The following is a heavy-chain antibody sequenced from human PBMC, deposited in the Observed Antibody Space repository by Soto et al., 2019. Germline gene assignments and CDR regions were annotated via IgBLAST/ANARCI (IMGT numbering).Heavy chain of an antibody. J-gene: IGHJ4*02. CDR1: GFTFSSYG. CDR3: ARTIEYSSSSPY. D-gene: IGHD6-6*01. Sequence: PVGSLRLSCAASGFTFSSYGMHCVRQAPGKGLEWVAVIWYDGSNKYYADSVKGRFTISRDNSKNTLYLQMNSLRAEDTAVYYCARTIEYSSSSPYWGQGTLVTVSS. V-gene: IGHV3-33*01. CDR2: IWYDGSNK.